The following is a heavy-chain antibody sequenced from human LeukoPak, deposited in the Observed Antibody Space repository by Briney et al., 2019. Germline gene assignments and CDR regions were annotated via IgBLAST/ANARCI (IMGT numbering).Heavy chain of an antibody. CDR2: IGTASDT. J-gene: IGHJ6*03. CDR3: AKDRATQGYYMDV. CDR1: GFTFSSFD. Sequence: PGGSLRLSCAASGFTFSSFDMHWVRQPTGQGLEWVSTIGTASDTYYPGSVKGRFTISRDNAKNSLYLQMNSLRAEDTALYYCAKDRATQGYYMDVWGKGTTVTVSS. D-gene: IGHD5-12*01. V-gene: IGHV3-13*01.